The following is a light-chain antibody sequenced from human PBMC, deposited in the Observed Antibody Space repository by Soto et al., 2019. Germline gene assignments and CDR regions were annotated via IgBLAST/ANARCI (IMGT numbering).Light chain of an antibody. CDR2: GAS. Sequence: EIVLTQSPGTLSLSPGERATLSCRASQSVSSSYLAWYQQKPGQAPRLLIYGASSRATGIPDRFSGSASGTDFTLTISRLEPEDFAVYYCQQYGSSPITLGQGTRLEIK. V-gene: IGKV3-20*01. CDR1: QSVSSSY. CDR3: QQYGSSPIT. J-gene: IGKJ5*01.